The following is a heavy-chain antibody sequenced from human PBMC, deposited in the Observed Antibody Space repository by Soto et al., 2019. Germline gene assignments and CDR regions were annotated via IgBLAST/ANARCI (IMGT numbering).Heavy chain of an antibody. CDR2: ISSSSSTI. CDR3: ARAKQRYVGPYYYYGMDV. J-gene: IGHJ6*02. V-gene: IGHV3-48*02. CDR1: GFTFSSYS. D-gene: IGHD2-2*01. Sequence: GGSLRLSCAASGFTFSSYSMNWVRQAPGKGLEWVSYISSSSSTIYYADPVKGRFTISRDNAKNSLYLQMNSLRDGDTAVYYCARAKQRYVGPYYYYGMDVWGQGTTVTVSS.